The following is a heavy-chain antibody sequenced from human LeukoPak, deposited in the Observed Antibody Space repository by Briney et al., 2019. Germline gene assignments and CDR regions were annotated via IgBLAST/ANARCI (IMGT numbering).Heavy chain of an antibody. CDR2: INTDGSST. J-gene: IGHJ6*03. V-gene: IGHV3-74*01. CDR1: GFTFSSYW. CDR3: ARDGPGYYYYMDV. Sequence: GGSLRLSCAASGFTFSSYWMHWVRQAPGKGLVWVSRINTDGSSTSYADCVKGRFTISRDNAKNTLYLQMNSLRAEDTAVYYCARDGPGYYYYMDVWGKGTTVTVSS.